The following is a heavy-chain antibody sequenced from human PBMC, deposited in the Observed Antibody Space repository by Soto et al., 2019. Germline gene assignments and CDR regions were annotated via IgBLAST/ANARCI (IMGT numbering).Heavy chain of an antibody. CDR2: ISYDGTNK. V-gene: IGHV3-30*18. D-gene: IGHD4-17*01. J-gene: IGHJ6*02. Sequence: QVQLVESGGGEVQPGRSPTISCAASGFTFSTYGMHWVRQTPGKGLEWVAVISYDGTNKFYSDSVKGRFTISRDNFKNTLTLQMNSLRADDTAVYSCAKDLQSYGDYDYYCYGMDVWGLGTRVTGSS. CDR1: GFTFSTYG. CDR3: AKDLQSYGDYDYYCYGMDV.